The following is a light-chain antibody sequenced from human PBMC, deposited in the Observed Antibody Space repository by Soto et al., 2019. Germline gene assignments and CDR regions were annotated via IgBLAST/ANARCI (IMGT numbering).Light chain of an antibody. J-gene: IGKJ2*01. Sequence: ENVLTQSPGTLSLSPGERATLSCRASQSVTNNYLAWYQQKPGQAPRLPIYGTSNRATAIPDRFSGSGSETDFTLTISRLEAEDFAVYYCQEYGSSPETFGQGTKLEI. V-gene: IGKV3-20*01. CDR3: QEYGSSPET. CDR2: GTS. CDR1: QSVTNNY.